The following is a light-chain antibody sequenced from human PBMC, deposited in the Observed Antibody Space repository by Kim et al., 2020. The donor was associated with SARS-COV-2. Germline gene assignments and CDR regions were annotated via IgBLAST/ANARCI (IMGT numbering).Light chain of an antibody. CDR3: ATWDDSLDVWM. V-gene: IGLV1-44*01. Sequence: GQRVTISSSGSSSNIGSNTVNWYQQFPGTAPQLLIDTDDRRPSGVSDRVSCSKSGTSASLAISALRSEDEADYYCATWDDSLDVWMFGGGTQLTVL. J-gene: IGLJ3*02. CDR1: SSNIGSNT. CDR2: TDD.